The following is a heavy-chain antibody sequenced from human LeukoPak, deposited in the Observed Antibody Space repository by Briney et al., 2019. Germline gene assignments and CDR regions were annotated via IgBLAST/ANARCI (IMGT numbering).Heavy chain of an antibody. J-gene: IGHJ1*01. CDR1: GYTFTSYG. CDR2: ISAYNGNT. Sequence: GASVKVSCKASGYTFTSYGISWVRQAPGQGLEWMGWISAYNGNTNYAQKLQGRVTMTTDTSTSTDYMELRSLRSDDTAVYYCARVAVVTPEYFHHWGQGTLVTVSS. V-gene: IGHV1-18*01. D-gene: IGHD4-23*01. CDR3: ARVAVVTPEYFHH.